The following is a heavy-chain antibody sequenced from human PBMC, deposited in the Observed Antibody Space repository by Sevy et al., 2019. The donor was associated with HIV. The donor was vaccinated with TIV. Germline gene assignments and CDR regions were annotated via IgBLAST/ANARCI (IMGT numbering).Heavy chain of an antibody. Sequence: ASVKVSCKASGGTFSSYAISWVRQAPGQGLEWMGGIIPIFGTANYAQKFQGRVTITADKSTSTAYMELSSLRSEDTAVYYCALRGGLWGEIFYYYYLDVWGKGTTVTVSS. CDR2: IIPIFGTA. V-gene: IGHV1-69*06. D-gene: IGHD3-16*01. CDR3: ALRGGLWGEIFYYYYLDV. CDR1: GGTFSSYA. J-gene: IGHJ6*03.